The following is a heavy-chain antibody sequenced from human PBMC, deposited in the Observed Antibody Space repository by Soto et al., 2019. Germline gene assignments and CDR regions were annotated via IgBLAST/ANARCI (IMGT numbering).Heavy chain of an antibody. CDR3: ARGLTYGDFDY. Sequence: QVQLVQSGAEVKKTGASVKVACKTAGYTFTTFGINWVRQAPGQGLEWMGCLTACDGKRNFAQNFQDRLTMTMDISTSTGYMDISGLRSDDTAVYFCARGLTYGDFDYWGRGTQVAVSS. CDR1: GYTFTTFG. V-gene: IGHV1-18*01. D-gene: IGHD3-10*01. CDR2: LTACDGKR. J-gene: IGHJ4*02.